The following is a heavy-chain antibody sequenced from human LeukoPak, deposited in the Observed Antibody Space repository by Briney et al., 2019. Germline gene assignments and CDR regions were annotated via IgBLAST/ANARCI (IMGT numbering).Heavy chain of an antibody. CDR2: INHTGST. D-gene: IGHD2-2*01. CDR3: ASSVVVPSAADY. J-gene: IGHJ4*02. Sequence: PSETLSLTCTVSGGSISSYYWSWIRQPAGKGLEWIGEINHTGSTNYNPSLKSRVTISVDMSKNQFSLKVTSMTAADTAVYYCASSVVVPSAADYWGQGTLVTVSS. CDR1: GGSISSYY. V-gene: IGHV4-34*01.